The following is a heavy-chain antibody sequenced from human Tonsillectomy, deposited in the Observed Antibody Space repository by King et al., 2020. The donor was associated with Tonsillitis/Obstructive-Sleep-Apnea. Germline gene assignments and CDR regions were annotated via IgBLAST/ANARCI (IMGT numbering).Heavy chain of an antibody. D-gene: IGHD5/OR15-5a*01. J-gene: IGHJ4*02. CDR1: GGSISSGGYY. Sequence: VQLQESGPGLVKPSQTLSLTCTVSGGSISSGGYYWSWIRQHPGKGLEWIGYIYYSGSTYYNPSLKSLVTISVDTSKNQFSLKLSSVTAADTAVYYCPRVAWGVYAAYFAYWGQGTLVTVSS. V-gene: IGHV4-31*01. CDR3: PRVAWGVYAAYFAY. CDR2: IYYSGST.